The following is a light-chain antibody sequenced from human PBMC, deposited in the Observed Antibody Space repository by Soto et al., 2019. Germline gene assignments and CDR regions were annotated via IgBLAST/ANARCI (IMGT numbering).Light chain of an antibody. Sequence: QSALTQPPSASGTPGQRVTISCSGSSSNIGSNTVNWYQQLPGTAPKLLIYSNNQRPSGVPDRFSGSKSGTSASLAISGLQSEDEADYYCAAWDDSLHALCFGTGTKVTVL. CDR2: SNN. J-gene: IGLJ1*01. CDR3: AAWDDSLHALC. CDR1: SSNIGSNT. V-gene: IGLV1-44*01.